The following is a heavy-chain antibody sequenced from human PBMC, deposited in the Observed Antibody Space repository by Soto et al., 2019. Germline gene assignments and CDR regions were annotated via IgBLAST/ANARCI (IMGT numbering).Heavy chain of an antibody. Sequence: QVQLVESGGGVVQPGRSLRLSCAASGFTFSSYAMHWVRQAPGKGLEWVAVISYDGSNKYYADSVKGRFTISRDNSKNTLYLQMNSLRAEDTAVYYCARGQWTCIAAAGPDYWGQGTLVTVSS. V-gene: IGHV3-30-3*01. J-gene: IGHJ4*02. CDR1: GFTFSSYA. CDR2: ISYDGSNK. CDR3: ARGQWTCIAAAGPDY. D-gene: IGHD6-13*01.